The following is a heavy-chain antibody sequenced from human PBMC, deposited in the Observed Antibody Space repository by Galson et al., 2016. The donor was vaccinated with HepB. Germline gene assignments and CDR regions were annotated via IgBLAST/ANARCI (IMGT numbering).Heavy chain of an antibody. V-gene: IGHV2-70*11. Sequence: PALVKPTQTLTLTCTSSGFSLTTRDMCVTWIRQPPGKALEWLGRIDWHDNKYYSTSLKTRLTISKDTSKNQVALTMTNVDPVDTATYYCARIRYDSGGHYHDYWGQGTLVIVSS. CDR1: GFSLTTRDMC. CDR2: IDWHDNK. D-gene: IGHD3-22*01. CDR3: ARIRYDSGGHYHDY. J-gene: IGHJ4*02.